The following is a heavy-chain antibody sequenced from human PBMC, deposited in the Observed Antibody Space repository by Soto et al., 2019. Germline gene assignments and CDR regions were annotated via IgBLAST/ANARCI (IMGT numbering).Heavy chain of an antibody. CDR3: ARDGADSAAGAYYGMDV. CDR1: GFTFSSYE. Sequence: GGSLRLSCAASGFTFSSYEMNWVRQAPGKGLEWVSYISRSGTTKYYADSVKGRFTISRDNAKYSLYLQMNSLRAEDTAIYYCARDGADSAAGAYYGMDVWGHGTTVTVTS. CDR2: ISRSGTTK. J-gene: IGHJ6*02. V-gene: IGHV3-48*03. D-gene: IGHD3-22*01.